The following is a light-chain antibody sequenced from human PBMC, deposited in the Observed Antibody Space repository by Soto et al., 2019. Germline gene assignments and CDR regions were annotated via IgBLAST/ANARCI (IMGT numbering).Light chain of an antibody. V-gene: IGKV1-5*01. CDR2: DAS. CDR3: QQYISYPYT. CDR1: QTTNTG. J-gene: IGKJ2*01. Sequence: DIQMTQFPSTLSASVGDRVTITCRASQTTNTGLAWYQQKPGTAPNLLIYDASSLEGGVPSRFSASGSGTEFPLTISSLQPDDLATYYCQQYISYPYTFGQGTKLEI.